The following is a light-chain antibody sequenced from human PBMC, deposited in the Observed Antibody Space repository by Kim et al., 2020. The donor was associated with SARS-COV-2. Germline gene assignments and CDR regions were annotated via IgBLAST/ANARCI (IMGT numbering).Light chain of an antibody. CDR2: SAS. J-gene: IGKJ1*01. CDR1: ETISSNY. Sequence: SPGERATLACRASETISSNYLAWYQHKPGQAPRLLIYSASTRATAIPDKFSGSVSGTDFTLTISRLVPEDFAVYYCQQYGNSPGTFGQGTKVDIK. CDR3: QQYGNSPGT. V-gene: IGKV3-20*01.